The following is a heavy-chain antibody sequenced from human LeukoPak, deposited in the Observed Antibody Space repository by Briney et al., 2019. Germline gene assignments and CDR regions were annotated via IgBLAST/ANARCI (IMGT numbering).Heavy chain of an antibody. D-gene: IGHD3-16*01. Sequence: ASVKVSCKASGYTFTTYAMHWVRQAPGQRLEWMGWINAGNGDTKYSRKFQGRVTITRNTSISTAYMELSSLRSEDTAVYYCAREWGDYWGQGSLVTVSS. CDR2: INAGNGDT. V-gene: IGHV1-3*01. J-gene: IGHJ4*02. CDR1: GYTFTTYA. CDR3: AREWGDY.